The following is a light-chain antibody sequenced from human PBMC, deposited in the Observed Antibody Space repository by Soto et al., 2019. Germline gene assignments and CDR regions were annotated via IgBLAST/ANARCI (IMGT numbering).Light chain of an antibody. CDR3: SSYTSSSTLVV. CDR2: EVR. J-gene: IGLJ2*01. V-gene: IGLV2-14*01. CDR1: NRDVGSYNL. Sequence: QSALTQPASVSGSPGQSITIACTGTNRDVGSYNLVSWYQQRPGEAPKLIISEVRNRPSGISYRFTGSKSGNTASLTISGLQAEDEADYYCSSYTSSSTLVVFGGGTKLTVL.